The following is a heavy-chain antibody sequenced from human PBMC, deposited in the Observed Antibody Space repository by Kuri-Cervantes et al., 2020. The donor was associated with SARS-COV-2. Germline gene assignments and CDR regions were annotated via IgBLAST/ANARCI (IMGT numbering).Heavy chain of an antibody. D-gene: IGHD2-21*01. J-gene: IGHJ4*02. CDR2: ISYDGSNK. CDR3: ARDRVGVHDY. CDR1: AFTFSSYA. Sequence: LSVTCAASAFTFSSYAMHWVRQAPGKELEWVAIISYDGSNKYYADSVKGRFTISRDNSKNTLYLQMNSLRAEDTAVYYCARDRVGVHDYWGQGTLVTVSS. V-gene: IGHV3-30-3*01.